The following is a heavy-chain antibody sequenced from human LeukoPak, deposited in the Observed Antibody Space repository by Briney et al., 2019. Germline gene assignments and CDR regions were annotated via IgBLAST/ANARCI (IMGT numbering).Heavy chain of an antibody. CDR3: AREGPRGNSQFDY. Sequence: GGSLRLSCAASGFAFNSYIMSWVRQAPGKGLEWVALIWYDGSNKYYTDSVKGRLTISRDNSKNTLYLQMNSLRAEDTAIYYCAREGPRGNSQFDYWGQGTLVTVSS. D-gene: IGHD2/OR15-2a*01. V-gene: IGHV3-33*08. CDR1: GFAFNSYI. J-gene: IGHJ4*02. CDR2: IWYDGSNK.